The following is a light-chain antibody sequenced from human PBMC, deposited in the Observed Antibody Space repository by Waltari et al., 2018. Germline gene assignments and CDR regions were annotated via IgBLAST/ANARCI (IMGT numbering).Light chain of an antibody. CDR1: QSVLYSSDNKNY. V-gene: IGKV4-1*01. Sequence: DIVMTQSPDSLAASLGERATIDCKSSQSVLYSSDNKNYLAWYQQKPGQPPKLLISWASIRESGVPDRFSGSGSGTDFTLTISSLQAEDVAVYYCQQYYTPLTFGGGTKVEIK. CDR3: QQYYTPLT. CDR2: WAS. J-gene: IGKJ4*01.